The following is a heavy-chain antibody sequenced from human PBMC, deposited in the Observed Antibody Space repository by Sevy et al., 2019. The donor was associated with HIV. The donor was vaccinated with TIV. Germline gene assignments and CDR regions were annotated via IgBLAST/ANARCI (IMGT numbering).Heavy chain of an antibody. CDR1: GFTFSRYS. CDR2: IGSTGPTI. Sequence: GGCLRLSCVASGFTFSRYSMNWVRQAPGKGLEWVSNIGSTGPTIYYADSVKGRFTISRDNAKNSLYLQMNSLREEDTDVYYCARPGSGWFEFDSWGQGTLVTVSS. D-gene: IGHD6-19*01. J-gene: IGHJ4*02. V-gene: IGHV3-48*02. CDR3: ARPGSGWFEFDS.